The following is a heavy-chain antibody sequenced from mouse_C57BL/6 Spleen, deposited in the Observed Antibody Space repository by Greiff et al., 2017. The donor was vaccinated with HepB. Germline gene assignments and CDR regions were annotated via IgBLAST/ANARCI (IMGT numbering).Heavy chain of an antibody. V-gene: IGHV1-52*01. CDR2: IDPSDSET. CDR1: GYTFTSSW. J-gene: IGHJ2*01. CDR3: ATHYYYGSSYYFDY. Sequence: VQLQQPGAELVRPGSSVKLSCKASGYTFTSSWMHWVKQRPIQGLEWIGNIDPSDSETHYNQKFKDKATLTVDKSSSTAYMQLSSLTSEDSAVYYCATHYYYGSSYYFDYWGQGTTLTVSS. D-gene: IGHD1-1*01.